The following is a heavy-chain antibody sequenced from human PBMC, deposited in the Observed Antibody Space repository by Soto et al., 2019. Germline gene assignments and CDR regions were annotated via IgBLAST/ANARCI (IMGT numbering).Heavy chain of an antibody. Sequence: GGSLRLSCAASGFTFSSYGMHWVRQAPGKGLEWVAVIWYDGSNKYYADSVKGRFTISRDNSKNTLYLQMNSLRAEDTAVYYCARAKGLDYDILTGYYDDAFDIWGKGTMVTVS. CDR3: ARAKGLDYDILTGYYDDAFDI. CDR1: GFTFSSYG. V-gene: IGHV3-33*01. J-gene: IGHJ3*02. CDR2: IWYDGSNK. D-gene: IGHD3-9*01.